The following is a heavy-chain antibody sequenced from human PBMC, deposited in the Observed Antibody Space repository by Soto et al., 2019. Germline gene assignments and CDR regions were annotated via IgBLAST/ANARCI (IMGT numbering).Heavy chain of an antibody. CDR3: ATVPRYCSGTTCYLDS. Sequence: QVQLQESGPGLVKPSGTLSLTCAVSGGSINSNNWWTWVRQPPGKGLEWIGEIIHSGSTNYNPSLNSRVTMSVDESKNQFSLKLNSVTAADTAVYYCATVPRYCSGTTCYLDSWGRGTLVTVSS. J-gene: IGHJ4*02. CDR1: GGSINSNNW. CDR2: IIHSGST. V-gene: IGHV4-4*02. D-gene: IGHD2-2*01.